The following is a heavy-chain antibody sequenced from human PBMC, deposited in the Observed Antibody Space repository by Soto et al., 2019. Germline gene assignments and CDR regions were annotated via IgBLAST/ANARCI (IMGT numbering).Heavy chain of an antibody. J-gene: IGHJ6*02. CDR3: ARPTRPVTSQSLGRGGYYYGMDV. V-gene: IGHV1-69*13. CDR1: GGTFSSYA. Sequence: ASVKVSCKASGGTFSSYAISWVRQAPGQGLEWMGGIIPIFGTANYAQKCQGRVTITADESTSTAYMELSSLRTEDTAVYYCARPTRPVTSQSLGRGGYYYGMDVWGQVTTVTVSS. D-gene: IGHD2-21*02. CDR2: IIPIFGTA.